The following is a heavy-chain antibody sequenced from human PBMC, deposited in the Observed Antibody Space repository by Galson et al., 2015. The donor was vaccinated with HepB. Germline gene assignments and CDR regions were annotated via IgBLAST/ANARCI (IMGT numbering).Heavy chain of an antibody. J-gene: IGHJ4*02. CDR2: INTNTGNP. V-gene: IGHV7-4-1*02. D-gene: IGHD3-16*01. CDR3: ARGPRDDYVWGSQELDFDY. Sequence: SVKVSCKASGYTFTSYAMNWVRQAPGQGLEWMGWINTNTGNPTYAQGFTGRFVFSLDTSVSTAYLQISSLKAEDTAVYYCARGPRDDYVWGSQELDFDYWGQGTLVTVSS. CDR1: GYTFTSYA.